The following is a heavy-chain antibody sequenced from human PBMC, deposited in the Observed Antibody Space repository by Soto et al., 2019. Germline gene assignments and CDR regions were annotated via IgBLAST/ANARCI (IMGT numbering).Heavy chain of an antibody. CDR3: ARDMAYDFWGGYRGGSWFDP. D-gene: IGHD3-3*01. CDR2: ISAYNGNT. Sequence: GASVKVSCKASGYTFTSYGISWVRQAPGQGLEWMGWISAYNGNTNYAQKLQGRVTMTTDTSTSTAYMELRSLRSDDTAVYYCARDMAYDFWGGYRGGSWFDPWGQGTLVTVSS. J-gene: IGHJ5*02. V-gene: IGHV1-18*01. CDR1: GYTFTSYG.